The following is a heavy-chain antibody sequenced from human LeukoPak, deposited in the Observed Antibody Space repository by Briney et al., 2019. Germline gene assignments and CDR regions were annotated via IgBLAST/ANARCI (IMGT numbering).Heavy chain of an antibody. Sequence: SETLSLTCNVSGASMSSNYWSWIRQPPGKGLEWIGYIYHSGNTNYSPSLESRVTMSVDESKNQFSLRVHFVSAADTAVYYCASTRRAAVAGRFDPWGQGTLVTVSS. J-gene: IGHJ5*02. CDR2: IYHSGNT. CDR1: GASMSSNY. D-gene: IGHD6-19*01. CDR3: ASTRRAAVAGRFDP. V-gene: IGHV4-4*09.